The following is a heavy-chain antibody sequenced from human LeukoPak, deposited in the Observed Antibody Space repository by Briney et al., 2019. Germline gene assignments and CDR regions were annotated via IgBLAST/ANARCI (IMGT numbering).Heavy chain of an antibody. CDR1: GFTFNDYY. CDR2: ISSSANIL. Sequence: GGSLRLSCAASGFTFNDYYMSWIRQAPGKGLEWVSYISSSANILYYVDSVKGRFTISRDNARNSLYLQMDNLRAEDTAVYYCARDRQWLLTYGMDVWGQGTTVTVSS. J-gene: IGHJ6*02. CDR3: ARDRQWLLTYGMDV. V-gene: IGHV3-11*04. D-gene: IGHD6-19*01.